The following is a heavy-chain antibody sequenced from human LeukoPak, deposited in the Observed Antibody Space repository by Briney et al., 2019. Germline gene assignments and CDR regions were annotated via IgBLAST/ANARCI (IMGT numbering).Heavy chain of an antibody. J-gene: IGHJ4*02. V-gene: IGHV3-33*01. CDR3: ASTSGWYEPIDY. CDR2: IRYDGSNK. D-gene: IGHD6-19*01. CDR1: GFTFSSYG. Sequence: GRSLRLSCAASGFTFSSYGMHWVRQAPGKGLEWVAVIRYDGSNKYYADSVKGRFTFPRDNSKNTLYLQMNSLRAEDTAVYYCASTSGWYEPIDYWGQGTLVTVSS.